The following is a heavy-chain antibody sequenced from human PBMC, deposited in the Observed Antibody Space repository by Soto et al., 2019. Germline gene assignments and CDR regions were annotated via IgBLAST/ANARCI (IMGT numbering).Heavy chain of an antibody. J-gene: IGHJ6*02. V-gene: IGHV1-69*12. D-gene: IGHD3-16*01. CDR1: GGTFSSYA. Sequence: QVQLVQSGAEVKKPGSSVKVSCKASGGTFSSYAISWVRQAPGQGLEWMGGIIPIFGTADYAQKFQGRVTITADDFTSTAYMELRSLRSEDTAVYYCARHLGGNHYCYGMDVWGQGTTVTVSS. CDR3: ARHLGGNHYCYGMDV. CDR2: IIPIFGTA.